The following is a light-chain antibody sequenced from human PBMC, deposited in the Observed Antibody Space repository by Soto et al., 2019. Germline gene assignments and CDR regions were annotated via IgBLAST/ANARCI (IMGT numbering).Light chain of an antibody. J-gene: IGKJ1*01. Sequence: DIVMTQSPLSLPVTPGEPASISCRSSQSRLHSNGYNYLDWYLQKPGQSPQLLIYLGSNRASGVPDRFSGSGSGTDFTLNISKVEDEDVGVYYFMQALGAFGQGPKVEIK. CDR1: QSRLHSNGYNY. V-gene: IGKV2-28*01. CDR2: LGS. CDR3: MQALGA.